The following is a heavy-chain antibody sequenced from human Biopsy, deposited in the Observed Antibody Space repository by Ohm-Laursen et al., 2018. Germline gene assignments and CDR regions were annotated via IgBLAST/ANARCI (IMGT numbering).Heavy chain of an antibody. CDR3: TRAGGGKIYGL. J-gene: IGHJ4*02. CDR1: GVSINTGGYY. CDR2: IHYSGNT. Sequence: TLSLTCTVSGVSINTGGYYWTWIRQHPGTGLEWIGYIHYSGNTLYIPSLKSRLTISVDTSRNQFSLKLTSVTAADTALYYCTRAGGGKIYGLWGQGTLVTVSS. V-gene: IGHV4-31*03. D-gene: IGHD1-1*01.